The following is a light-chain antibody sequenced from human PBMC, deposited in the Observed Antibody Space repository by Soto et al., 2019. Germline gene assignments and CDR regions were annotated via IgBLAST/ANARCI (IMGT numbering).Light chain of an antibody. CDR2: AAS. J-gene: IGKJ1*01. V-gene: IGKV1-33*01. CDR3: QQYSDHWT. Sequence: DIQMTQSPSSLSESVGARVIITCQASQDISNYLNWYQQKPGKAPKLLIYAASSLQTGVPSRFSGSGYGTEFTLTISSLQPDDVATYYCQQYSDHWTFGQGTEVDI. CDR1: QDISNY.